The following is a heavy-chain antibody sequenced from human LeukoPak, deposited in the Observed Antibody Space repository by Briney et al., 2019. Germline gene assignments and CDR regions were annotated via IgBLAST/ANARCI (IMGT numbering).Heavy chain of an antibody. V-gene: IGHV3-53*01. Sequence: GGSLRLSCAASGFSVSNNYMNWVRQASGKGLEWVSVMHSDVRTFYADSVKGRFTISRDKSKTMFYLQMDSLRAEDTAVYYCARDPDDRSGLDAFETWGQGTKVTVS. D-gene: IGHD3-22*01. CDR3: ARDPDDRSGLDAFET. J-gene: IGHJ3*02. CDR2: MHSDVRT. CDR1: GFSVSNNY.